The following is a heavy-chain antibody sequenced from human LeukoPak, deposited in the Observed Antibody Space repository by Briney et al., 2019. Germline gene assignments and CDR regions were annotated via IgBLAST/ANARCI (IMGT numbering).Heavy chain of an antibody. CDR1: GYTFTSYG. J-gene: IGHJ4*02. CDR2: ISVYNGNT. V-gene: IGHV1-18*01. Sequence: ASVKVSCKASGYTFTSYGISWVRQAPGQGLEWMGWISVYNGNTNYAQKVQGRATMTTDTSTSTAYMELRSLRSDDTAVYYCARASRDGYNYDYWGQGTLVTVSS. CDR3: ARASRDGYNYDY. D-gene: IGHD5-24*01.